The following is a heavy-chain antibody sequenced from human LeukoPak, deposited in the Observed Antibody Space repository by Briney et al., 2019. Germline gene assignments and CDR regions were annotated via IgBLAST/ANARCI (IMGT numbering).Heavy chain of an antibody. Sequence: SETLSLTCTVSGGSISRHYWNWIRQPPGKGLEWIGYISESGSTNYNPSLKSRVSMSVDLSKNQFSLKVNSVTAADTPVYYCASGGHHYDSSGFHWFDPWGQGAPVTVSS. J-gene: IGHJ5*02. CDR3: ASGGHHYDSSGFHWFDP. CDR2: ISESGST. V-gene: IGHV4-4*08. CDR1: GGSISRHY. D-gene: IGHD3-22*01.